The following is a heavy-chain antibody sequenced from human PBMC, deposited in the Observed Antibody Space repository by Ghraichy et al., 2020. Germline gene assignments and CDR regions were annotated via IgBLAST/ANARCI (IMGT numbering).Heavy chain of an antibody. Sequence: SETLSLTCAVYGGSFSGYYWSWIRQPPGKGLEWIGEINHSGSTNYNPSLKSRVTISVDTSKNQFSLKLSSVTAADTAVYYCARGRGSSSQRRRVGFDYWGQGTLVTVSS. V-gene: IGHV4-34*01. D-gene: IGHD6-13*01. J-gene: IGHJ4*02. CDR1: GGSFSGYY. CDR3: ARGRGSSSQRRRVGFDY. CDR2: INHSGST.